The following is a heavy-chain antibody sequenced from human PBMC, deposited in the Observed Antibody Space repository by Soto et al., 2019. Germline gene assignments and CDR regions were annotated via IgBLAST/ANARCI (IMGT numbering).Heavy chain of an antibody. D-gene: IGHD3-22*01. CDR1: GYSFTSYW. CDR2: IDPSDSYT. CDR3: ARHGNYYDSSGPMAFDI. J-gene: IGHJ3*02. Sequence: GESLKISCKGSGYSFTSYWISWVRQMPGKGLEWMGRIDPSDSYTNYSPSFQGHVTISADKSISTAYLQWSSPKASDTAMYYCARHGNYYDSSGPMAFDIWGQGTMVTVSS. V-gene: IGHV5-10-1*01.